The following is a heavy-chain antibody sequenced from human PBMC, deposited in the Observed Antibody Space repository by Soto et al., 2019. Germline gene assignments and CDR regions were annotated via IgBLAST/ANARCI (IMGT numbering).Heavy chain of an antibody. J-gene: IGHJ4*02. V-gene: IGHV3-23*01. Sequence: GGSLRLSCAASGFTFSSYAMSWVRQAPGKGLEWVSAISGSGGSTYYADSVKGRFTISRDNSKNTLYLQMNSLRAEDTAVYYSAKDLSGYEEFDYWGQGTLVTGSS. CDR3: AKDLSGYEEFDY. D-gene: IGHD3-22*01. CDR1: GFTFSSYA. CDR2: ISGSGGST.